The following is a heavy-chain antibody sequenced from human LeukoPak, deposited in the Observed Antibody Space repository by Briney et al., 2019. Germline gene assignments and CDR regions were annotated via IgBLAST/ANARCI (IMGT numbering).Heavy chain of an antibody. V-gene: IGHV3-11*01. CDR3: ARGDSSGYYPLDY. Sequence: GGSLRLSCAASGFTFSDYYMSWIRQAPGKGLEWVSYISSSGSTIYYADSVKGRFTISRDNSKNTLYLQMNSLRAEDTAVYYCARGDSSGYYPLDYWGQGTLVTVSS. CDR2: ISSSGSTI. J-gene: IGHJ4*02. CDR1: GFTFSDYY. D-gene: IGHD3-22*01.